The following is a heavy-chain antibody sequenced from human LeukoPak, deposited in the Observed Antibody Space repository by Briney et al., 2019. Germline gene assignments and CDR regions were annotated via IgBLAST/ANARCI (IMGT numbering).Heavy chain of an antibody. CDR3: ARGPSSYGDPEYYFGC. V-gene: IGHV4-4*07. D-gene: IGHD4-17*01. CDR2: IYTSGST. Sequence: SETLSLTCTVSGGSISSYYWSWIRQPAGKGLEWIGRIYTSGSTNYNPSLKSRVTMSVDTSKNQFSLKLSSVTAADTAVYYCARGPSSYGDPEYYFGCWGQGTLVTVSS. CDR1: GGSISSYY. J-gene: IGHJ4*02.